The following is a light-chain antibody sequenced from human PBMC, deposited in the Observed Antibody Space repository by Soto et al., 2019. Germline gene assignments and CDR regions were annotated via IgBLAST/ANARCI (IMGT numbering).Light chain of an antibody. Sequence: DIQMTQSPSSLSASVGDRVTITCRASQSISSYLNWYQQKPGKAPKLLIYAASSLQSGVPSRFSGSGSGTDFPLTISSLQPEDFATYYCQQSYSTPPLTFGPGTKVDIK. CDR1: QSISSY. CDR3: QQSYSTPPLT. J-gene: IGKJ3*01. V-gene: IGKV1-39*01. CDR2: AAS.